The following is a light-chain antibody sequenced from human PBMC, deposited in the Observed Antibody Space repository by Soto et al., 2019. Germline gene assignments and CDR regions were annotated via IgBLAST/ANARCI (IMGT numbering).Light chain of an antibody. V-gene: IGLV2-8*01. CDR3: SSYAGSRNV. J-gene: IGLJ1*01. Sequence: QSVLTQPPCASGSPGQSVAISCAGTSSDVGGYNYVSWYQQHPGKAPKLMIYEVNKRPSGVPDRFSGSKSGNTASLTVSGLQAEDEADYSCSSYAGSRNVFGTGTKVNV. CDR2: EVN. CDR1: SSDVGGYNY.